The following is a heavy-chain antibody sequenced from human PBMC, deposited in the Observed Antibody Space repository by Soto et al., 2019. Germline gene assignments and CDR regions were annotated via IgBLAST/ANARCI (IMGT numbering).Heavy chain of an antibody. CDR3: VTEYYGSGTK. Sequence: SVKVSCKASGFTFSNSAIQWVRQTRGQSLEWIGWIVAGTGNTGYAQRFQERVTISRDDSKNTMFLQMNSLKIEDTALYYCVTEYYGSGTKWGQGTLVTVSS. CDR2: IVAGTGNT. V-gene: IGHV1-58*02. D-gene: IGHD3-10*01. J-gene: IGHJ4*02. CDR1: GFTFSNSA.